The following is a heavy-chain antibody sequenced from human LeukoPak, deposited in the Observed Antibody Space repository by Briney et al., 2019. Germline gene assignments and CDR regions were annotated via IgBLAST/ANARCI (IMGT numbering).Heavy chain of an antibody. CDR1: GFTFSSYA. D-gene: IGHD5-12*01. CDR3: AKDLYGYVSNWFDP. V-gene: IGHV3-23*01. CDR2: ISGSGGST. J-gene: IGHJ5*02. Sequence: GGSLRLSCAASGFTFSSYAMSWVRQAPGKGLEWVSAISGSGGSTYYADTVKGRFTISRDNSKNTLYLQMNSLRAEDTAVYYCAKDLYGYVSNWFDPWGQGTLVTVSS.